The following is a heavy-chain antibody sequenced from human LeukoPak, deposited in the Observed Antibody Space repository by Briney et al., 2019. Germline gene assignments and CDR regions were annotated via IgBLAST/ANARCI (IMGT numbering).Heavy chain of an antibody. D-gene: IGHD6-13*01. Sequence: ASVKVSCKASGYTFTSYYMHWVRQAPGQGLEWMGTINPSGGSTSYAQKFQGRVTMTRDTSTSTVYMELSSLRSEDTAVYYCARSRWQQLVTRDGYMDVWGKRTTVTVSS. CDR1: GYTFTSYY. CDR2: INPSGGST. CDR3: ARSRWQQLVTRDGYMDV. J-gene: IGHJ6*03. V-gene: IGHV1-46*03.